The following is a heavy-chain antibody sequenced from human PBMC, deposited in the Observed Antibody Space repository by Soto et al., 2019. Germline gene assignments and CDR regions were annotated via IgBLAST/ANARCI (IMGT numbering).Heavy chain of an antibody. CDR1: GFTFGDYA. CDR3: TRQQALTTVTTGAFDI. Sequence: GGSLRLSCTASGFTFGDYAMSWVRQAPGKGLEWVGFIRSKAYGGTTEYAASVKGRFTISRDDSKSIAYLQMNSLKTEDTAVYYCTRQQALTTVTTGAFDIWGQGTMVTVSS. D-gene: IGHD4-17*01. CDR2: IRSKAYGGTT. V-gene: IGHV3-49*04. J-gene: IGHJ3*02.